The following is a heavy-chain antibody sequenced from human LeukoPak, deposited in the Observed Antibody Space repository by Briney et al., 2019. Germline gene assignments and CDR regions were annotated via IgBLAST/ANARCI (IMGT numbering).Heavy chain of an antibody. CDR3: ARLRRQSSSWYFDY. Sequence: GGSLRLSCAASGFTFSSYWMSWVRQAPGKGLEWVANIKQDGSEKYYVDSVKGRFTVSRDNVKNSVCLQMNGLRAEDTAVYYCARLRRQSSSWYFDYWGQGTLVTVSS. CDR2: IKQDGSEK. CDR1: GFTFSSYW. D-gene: IGHD6-13*01. J-gene: IGHJ4*02. V-gene: IGHV3-7*01.